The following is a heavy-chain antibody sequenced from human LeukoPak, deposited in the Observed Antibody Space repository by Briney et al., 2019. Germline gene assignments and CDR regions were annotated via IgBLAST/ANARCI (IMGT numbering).Heavy chain of an antibody. CDR3: AKKIPGASAHFEY. CDR1: GFSFSSYV. D-gene: IGHD3-10*01. J-gene: IGHJ4*02. V-gene: IGHV3-23*01. CDR2: ITSGGGTT. Sequence: GGSLRLSCAASGFSFSSYVMNWVRQAPGEGLEWVSSITSGGGTTFYADSVKGRFTISRDNSKNMLYLQMNSLRAEDTAVYYCAKKIPGASAHFEYWGQGTLVTVSS.